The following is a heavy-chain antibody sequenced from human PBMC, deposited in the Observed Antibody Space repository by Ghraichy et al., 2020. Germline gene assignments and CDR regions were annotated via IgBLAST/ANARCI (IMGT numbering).Heavy chain of an antibody. J-gene: IGHJ6*03. V-gene: IGHV3-7*03. Sequence: GGSLRLSCAASGFTFSSYWMSWVRQAPGKGLEWVANIKQDGSEKYYVDSVKGRFTISRDNAKNSLYLQMNSLRAEDTAVYYCARDQLGVVNLYYYYYMDVWGKGTTVTVSS. CDR2: IKQDGSEK. CDR1: GFTFSSYW. D-gene: IGHD3-3*01. CDR3: ARDQLGVVNLYYYYYMDV.